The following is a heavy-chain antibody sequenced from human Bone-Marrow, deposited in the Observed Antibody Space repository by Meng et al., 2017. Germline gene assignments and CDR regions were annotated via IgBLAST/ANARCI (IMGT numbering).Heavy chain of an antibody. CDR3: ARVAPHYYDSSGYYLVHAFDI. CDR1: GGSISSYY. Sequence: GSLRLSCTVSGGSISSYYWSWIRQPAGKGLEWIGRIYTSGSTNYNPSIKRRVTMSVDTSKNQFSLKLSSVTAADTAVYYCARVAPHYYDSSGYYLVHAFDIWGQGTTVTVSS. D-gene: IGHD3-22*01. J-gene: IGHJ3*02. CDR2: IYTSGST. V-gene: IGHV4-4*07.